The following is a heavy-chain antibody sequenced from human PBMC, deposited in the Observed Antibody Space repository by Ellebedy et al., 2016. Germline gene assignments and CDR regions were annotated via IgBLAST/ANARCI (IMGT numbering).Heavy chain of an antibody. Sequence: GGSLRLSXAASGFTFSSYGMHWVRQAPGKGLEWVAVIWYDGSNKYYADSVKGRFTISRDNSKNTLYLQMNSLRTEDTAVYYCARATGYSYGPFDYWGQGTLVTVSS. J-gene: IGHJ4*02. V-gene: IGHV3-33*01. CDR3: ARATGYSYGPFDY. CDR2: IWYDGSNK. CDR1: GFTFSSYG. D-gene: IGHD5-18*01.